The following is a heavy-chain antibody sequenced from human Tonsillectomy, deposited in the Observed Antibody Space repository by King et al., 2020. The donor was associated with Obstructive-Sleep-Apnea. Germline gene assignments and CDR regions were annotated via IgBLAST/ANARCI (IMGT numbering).Heavy chain of an antibody. CDR1: GGSISSYY. V-gene: IGHV4-59*01. D-gene: IGHD3-22*01. CDR3: ARVWTYYYDSSGYPIYYFDY. Sequence: VQLQESGPGLVKPSETLSLTCTVSGGSISSYYWSWIRQPPGKGLEWIGYIYYSGSTTYNPSLKSRVTISVDTSKNQFSLKLSPVTAADTAVYYCARVWTYYYDSSGYPIYYFDYWGQGTLVTVSS. J-gene: IGHJ4*02. CDR2: IYYSGST.